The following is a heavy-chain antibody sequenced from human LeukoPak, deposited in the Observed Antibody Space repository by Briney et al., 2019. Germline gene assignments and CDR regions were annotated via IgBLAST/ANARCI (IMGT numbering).Heavy chain of an antibody. D-gene: IGHD3-10*01. CDR3: AKGAGSGSYRDYYYYYYMDV. CDR1: GFTVSSNY. J-gene: IGHJ6*03. CDR2: IKQDGSDK. Sequence: GGSLRLSCAAFGFTVSSNYMSWVRQAPGKGLEWVANIKQDGSDKYYADSVKGRFTISRDNSKNTLYLQMNSLRAEDTAVYYCAKGAGSGSYRDYYYYYYMDVWGKGTTVTVSS. V-gene: IGHV3-7*01.